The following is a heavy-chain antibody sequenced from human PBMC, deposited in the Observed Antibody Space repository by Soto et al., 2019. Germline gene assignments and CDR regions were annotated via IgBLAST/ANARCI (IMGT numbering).Heavy chain of an antibody. D-gene: IGHD3-10*01. J-gene: IGHJ6*03. Sequence: QVQLVESGGGVVQPGRSLRLSCAASEFTFSRHGMHWVRQAPGKGLQWVGVIWSDGSNEVYADSVKGRFIISRDNCKTILYLQMNSLRAEDTAVYYCARERTFGDNKHNYMDVWGTGITVTVAS. CDR3: ARERTFGDNKHNYMDV. V-gene: IGHV3-33*01. CDR1: EFTFSRHG. CDR2: IWSDGSNE.